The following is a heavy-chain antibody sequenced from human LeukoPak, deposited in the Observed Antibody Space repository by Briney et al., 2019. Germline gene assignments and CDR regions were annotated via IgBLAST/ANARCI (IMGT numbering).Heavy chain of an antibody. V-gene: IGHV1-2*06. CDR1: GYTFTGYY. CDR2: INPNSGGA. D-gene: IGHD3-22*01. J-gene: IGHJ3*02. CDR3: ARGLHYDSSGYHDAFDI. Sequence: ASVNVSCKASGYTFTGYYMHWVRQAPGQGLEWMGRINPNSGGANYAQKFQGRVTMTRDTSISTAYMELSRLRSDDTAVYYCARGLHYDSSGYHDAFDIWGQGTMVTVSS.